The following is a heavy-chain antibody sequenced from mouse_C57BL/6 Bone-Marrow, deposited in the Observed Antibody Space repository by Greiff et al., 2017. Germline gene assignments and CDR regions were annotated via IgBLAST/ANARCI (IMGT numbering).Heavy chain of an antibody. D-gene: IGHD2-1*01. CDR3: ALLWPAGVYYYAMDY. V-gene: IGHV1-82*01. Sequence: VQLQQSGPELVKPGASVKISCKASGYAFSSSWMNWVKQRPGKGLEWIGRIYPGDGETNYNGKFTGKAKLTADKTSSTAYMQLSSLTSEDSAVYFWALLWPAGVYYYAMDYWGQGTSVTVSS. CDR1: GYAFSSSW. J-gene: IGHJ4*01. CDR2: IYPGDGET.